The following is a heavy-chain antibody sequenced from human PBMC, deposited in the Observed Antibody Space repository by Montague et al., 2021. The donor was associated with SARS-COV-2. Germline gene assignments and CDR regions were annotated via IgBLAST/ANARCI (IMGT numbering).Heavy chain of an antibody. CDR2: ISYSGST. V-gene: IGHV4-59*12. J-gene: IGHJ6*02. CDR1: GGSISSYY. D-gene: IGHD3-16*01. CDR3: ARGGTYHYGMDV. Sequence: SETLSLTCTVSGGSISSYYWSWIRQPPGRGLQWIGYISYSGSTNYNPSLKSRVTISVDKSKNHFSLQLSSVTAADTAVYYCARGGTYHYGMDVWGQGTTVAVSS.